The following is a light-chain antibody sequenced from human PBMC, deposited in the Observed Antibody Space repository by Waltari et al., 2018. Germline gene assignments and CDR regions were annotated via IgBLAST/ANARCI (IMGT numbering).Light chain of an antibody. CDR3: SSYTLTNPVV. V-gene: IGLV2-14*03. CDR2: DVS. CDR1: STDIGANDY. Sequence: SVVTQPAPVSGSPGPSFSIPCTGTSTDIGANDYVSWYQQHPGRAPQLVIYDVSVRPSGVSIRFSGSKSGNTASLTISGLQAEDEALYYCSSYTLTNPVVFGGGTKLTVL. J-gene: IGLJ2*01.